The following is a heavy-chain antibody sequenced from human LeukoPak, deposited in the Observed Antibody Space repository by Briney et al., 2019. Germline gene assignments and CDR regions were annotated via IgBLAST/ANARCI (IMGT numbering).Heavy chain of an antibody. D-gene: IGHD2-2*01. Sequence: GGSPRLSCAASGFTFSTYGMHWVRQAPGKGLEWVAFIRYDGSNKYYADSVKGRFTISRDNSKNTLYLHMNSLRAEDTAVYYCAKEYCSSTSCYSNYDFWSGPDYWGQGTLVTVSS. V-gene: IGHV3-30*02. CDR3: AKEYCSSTSCYSNYDFWSGPDY. J-gene: IGHJ4*02. CDR1: GFTFSTYG. CDR2: IRYDGSNK.